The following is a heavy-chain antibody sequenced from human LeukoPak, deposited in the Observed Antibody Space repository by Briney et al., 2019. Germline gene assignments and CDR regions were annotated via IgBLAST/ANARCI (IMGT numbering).Heavy chain of an antibody. J-gene: IGHJ6*02. Sequence: SQTLSLTCTVSGGSISSGDYYWSWIRQPPGKGLEWIGYIYYSGSTYYNPSLKSRVTISVDTSKNQFSLKLSSVTAADTAVYYCARGGTFGGIIALGMDVWGQGTTVTVSS. CDR3: ARGGTFGGIIALGMDV. D-gene: IGHD3-16*02. CDR1: GGSISSGDYY. V-gene: IGHV4-30-4*01. CDR2: IYYSGST.